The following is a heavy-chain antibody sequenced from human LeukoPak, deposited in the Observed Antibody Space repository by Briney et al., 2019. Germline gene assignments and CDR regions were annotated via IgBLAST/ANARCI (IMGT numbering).Heavy chain of an antibody. CDR3: ARDSTDYYDSSGYYGALDS. CDR2: ISSSSSYV. CDR1: GFTFSSYS. J-gene: IGHJ4*02. D-gene: IGHD3-22*01. V-gene: IGHV3-21*01. Sequence: PGGSLRLSCAASGFTFSSYSMNWVRQAPGKGLEWVSSISSSSSYVYYADSVKGRFTISRDNAQNSLYLQMHSLRAEDTAVYYCARDSTDYYDSSGYYGALDSWGQGTLVTVSS.